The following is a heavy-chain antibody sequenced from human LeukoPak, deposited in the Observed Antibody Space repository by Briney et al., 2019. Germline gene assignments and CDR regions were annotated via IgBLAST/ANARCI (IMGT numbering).Heavy chain of an antibody. J-gene: IGHJ6*02. CDR1: GGSFSGYY. CDR3: ARVRAAAGTPPYYYYGMDV. CDR2: IYYSGST. D-gene: IGHD6-13*01. Sequence: SETLSLTCAVYGGSFSGYYWSWIRQPPGKGLEWIGYIYYSGSTNYNPSLKSRVTISVDMSKNQFSLKLSSVTAADTAVYYCARVRAAAGTPPYYYYGMDVWGQGTTVTVSS. V-gene: IGHV4-59*01.